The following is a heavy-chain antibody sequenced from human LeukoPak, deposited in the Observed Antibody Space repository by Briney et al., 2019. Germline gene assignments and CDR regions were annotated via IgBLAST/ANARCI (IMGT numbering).Heavy chain of an antibody. V-gene: IGHV4-59*12. D-gene: IGHD1-26*01. CDR2: IYYSGST. CDR1: GGSISSYY. J-gene: IGHJ1*01. Sequence: SSETLSLTCTVSGGSISSYYWSWIRQPPGKGLEWIGNIYYSGSTNYNPSLKSRVTISVDTSKNQFSLKLSSVTAADTAVYYCARGPGIVGATTDYFQHWGQGTLVTVSS. CDR3: ARGPGIVGATTDYFQH.